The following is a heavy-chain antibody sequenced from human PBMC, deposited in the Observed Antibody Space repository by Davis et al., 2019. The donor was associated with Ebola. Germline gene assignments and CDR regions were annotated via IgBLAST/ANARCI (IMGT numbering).Heavy chain of an antibody. CDR2: ISAYNGNT. CDR3: ARESGGSYPGGWFDP. CDR1: GYTFTSYG. J-gene: IGHJ5*02. V-gene: IGHV1-18*01. D-gene: IGHD1-26*01. Sequence: ASVKVSCKASGYTFTSYGISWVRQAPGQGLEWMGWISAYNGNTNYAQKLQGRVTMTRDTSISTAYMELSRLRSDDTAVYYCARESGGSYPGGWFDPWGQGTLVTVSS.